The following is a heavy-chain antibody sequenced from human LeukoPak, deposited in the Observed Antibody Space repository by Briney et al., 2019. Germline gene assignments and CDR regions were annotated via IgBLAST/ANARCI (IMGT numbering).Heavy chain of an antibody. J-gene: IGHJ4*02. D-gene: IGHD3-10*01. Sequence: LGGSLRLSCAASGFTFSSYGMHWVRQAPGKGLEWVAVISYDGSNKYYADSVKGRFTISRDNSKNTLYLQMNSLRAEDTAVYYCAKERLWFGTGFDYWGQGTLVTVSS. CDR3: AKERLWFGTGFDY. CDR1: GFTFSSYG. CDR2: ISYDGSNK. V-gene: IGHV3-30*18.